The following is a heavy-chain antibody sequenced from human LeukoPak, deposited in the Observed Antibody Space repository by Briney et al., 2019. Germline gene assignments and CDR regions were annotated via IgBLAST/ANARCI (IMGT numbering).Heavy chain of an antibody. Sequence: ASVKVSCKASGYTFTSYDINWVRQATGQGLEWMGWMNPNSGNTGYAQKFQGRVTITRNTSISTAYMELSSLRSEDTAVYYCARAPRITMVRGVIYWFDPWGQGTLFTVSS. CDR1: GYTFTSYD. V-gene: IGHV1-8*03. CDR3: ARAPRITMVRGVIYWFDP. J-gene: IGHJ5*02. D-gene: IGHD3-10*01. CDR2: MNPNSGNT.